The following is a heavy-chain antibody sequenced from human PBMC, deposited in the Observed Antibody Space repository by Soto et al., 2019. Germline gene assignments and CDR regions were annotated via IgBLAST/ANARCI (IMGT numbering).Heavy chain of an antibody. CDR3: ARLLSGWYYFDY. D-gene: IGHD6-19*01. V-gene: IGHV1-18*01. CDR1: GYTFTSYG. J-gene: IGHJ4*02. CDR2: ISAYNGNT. Sequence: ASVKVSCKASGYTFTSYGISWVLQAPGQGLEWMGWISAYNGNTNYAQKLQGRVTMTTDTSTSTAYMELRSLRSDDTAVYYCARLLSGWYYFDYWSQGTLVTVSS.